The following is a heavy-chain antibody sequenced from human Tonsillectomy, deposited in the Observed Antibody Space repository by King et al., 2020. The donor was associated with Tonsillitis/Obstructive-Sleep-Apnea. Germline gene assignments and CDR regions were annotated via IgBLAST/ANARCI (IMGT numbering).Heavy chain of an antibody. D-gene: IGHD2-15*01. V-gene: IGHV3-20*03. CDR2: INWNGGST. CDR3: ARGSCSGGSCYPDY. J-gene: IGHJ4*02. CDR1: GFTFDDYG. Sequence: VQLVESGGGVVRPGGSLRLSFAASGFTFDDYGMSWVRQAPGEGLEWVSGINWNGGSTGYSDSVKGRFTISRDNAKKSLYLQMNSLRAEDTALYYCARGSCSGGSCYPDYWGQGTLVTVSS.